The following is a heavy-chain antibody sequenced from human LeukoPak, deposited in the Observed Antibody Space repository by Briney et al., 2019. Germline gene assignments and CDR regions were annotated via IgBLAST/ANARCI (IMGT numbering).Heavy chain of an antibody. CDR3: PRRYCGSTSCYTGLTFDY. Sequence: PSETLSLTCAVSGYSLSSGYYWGWIRQPPGKGLEWIGSIYHSGSIDYNPSLKSRVTISVDTSKNQFSLKLRSVTAADTAVYYCPRRYCGSTSCYTGLTFDYWGQGTLVTVSS. V-gene: IGHV4-38-2*01. D-gene: IGHD2-2*02. J-gene: IGHJ4*02. CDR2: IYHSGSI. CDR1: GYSLSSGYY.